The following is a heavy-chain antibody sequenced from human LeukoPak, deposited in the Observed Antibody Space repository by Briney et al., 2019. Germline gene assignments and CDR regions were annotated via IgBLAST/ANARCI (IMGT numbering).Heavy chain of an antibody. Sequence: ASVKVSCKASGYTFTSYYMHWVRQAPGQGLEWMGIINPSGGSTSYAQKFQGRVTMTTDTSTSTAYMELRSLRSDDTAVYYCARDQSSSWYNNWFDPWGQGTLVTVSS. J-gene: IGHJ5*02. V-gene: IGHV1-46*01. D-gene: IGHD6-13*01. CDR1: GYTFTSYY. CDR3: ARDQSSSWYNNWFDP. CDR2: INPSGGST.